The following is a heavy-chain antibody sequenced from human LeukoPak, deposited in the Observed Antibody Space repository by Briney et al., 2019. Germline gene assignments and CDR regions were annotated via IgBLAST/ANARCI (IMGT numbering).Heavy chain of an antibody. J-gene: IGHJ4*02. Sequence: SETLSLTCAVYGGSISGYYWSWLRQPPGKGLEWIGEIHYSESANYNPSLKSRAIISADTSKNQFSLKLTSVTAADTAVYYCARETRRSRFDYWGQGTLVTVSS. D-gene: IGHD2-2*01. CDR2: IHYSESA. CDR1: GGSISGYY. V-gene: IGHV4-34*01. CDR3: ARETRRSRFDY.